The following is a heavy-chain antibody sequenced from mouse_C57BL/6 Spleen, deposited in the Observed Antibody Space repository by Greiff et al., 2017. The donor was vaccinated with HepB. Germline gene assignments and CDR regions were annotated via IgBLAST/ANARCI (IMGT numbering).Heavy chain of an antibody. V-gene: IGHV5-16*01. CDR2: INYDGSST. J-gene: IGHJ1*03. CDR3: ARDTYGSSYGYFDV. D-gene: IGHD1-1*01. Sequence: EVHLVESEGGLVQPGSSMKLSCTASGFTFSDYYMAWVRQVPEKGLEWVANINYDGSSTYYLDSLKSRFIISRDNAKNILYLQMSSLKSEDTATYYCARDTYGSSYGYFDVWGTGTTVTVSS. CDR1: GFTFSDYY.